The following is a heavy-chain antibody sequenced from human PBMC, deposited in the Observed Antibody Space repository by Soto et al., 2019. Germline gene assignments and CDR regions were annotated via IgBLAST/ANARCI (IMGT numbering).Heavy chain of an antibody. J-gene: IGHJ3*02. Sequence: QVQLVQSGAEVKKPGASVKVSCKVSGYTLTELSMHWVRQAPGKGLEWMGGFDPEDGETIYAQQFQGRVTMTEDTSTDPAYMELSSLRSADTAVYYWATPLQWLAHDAFDIWGQVTMFTVSS. V-gene: IGHV1-24*01. CDR3: ATPLQWLAHDAFDI. CDR2: FDPEDGET. D-gene: IGHD6-19*01. CDR1: GYTLTELS.